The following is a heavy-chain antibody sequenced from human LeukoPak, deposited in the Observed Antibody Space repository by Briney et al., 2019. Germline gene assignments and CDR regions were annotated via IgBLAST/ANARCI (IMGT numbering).Heavy chain of an antibody. J-gene: IGHJ5*01. V-gene: IGHV1-18*01. CDR2: MNSNNGNA. Sequence: ASVKVSCKTSRYIFTNYGITWVRQSPGQGLEWLGWMNSNNGNAQYAQKVQGRLTMTTDTSTSTVHMELRSLTSDDTAVYYCARERQELRFVERWFDSWAQGTLVTVSS. CDR3: ARERQELRFVERWFDS. CDR1: RYIFTNYG. D-gene: IGHD3-16*01.